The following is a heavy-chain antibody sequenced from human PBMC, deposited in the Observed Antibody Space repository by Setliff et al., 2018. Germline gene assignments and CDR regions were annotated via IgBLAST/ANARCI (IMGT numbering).Heavy chain of an antibody. CDR2: ISPHTGVI. CDR3: ARDRYYNSWSGTSITAPHDAFDI. D-gene: IGHD3-3*01. J-gene: IGHJ3*02. CDR1: GYPLTAYY. Sequence: ASVKVSCKASGYPLTAYYIHWVRQAPGQGLEWMGWISPHTGVINYAQKFQGRVAMTRDTSINTAYMEVSSLRSEDTAVYYCARDRYYNSWSGTSITAPHDAFDIWGQGTMVTVSS. V-gene: IGHV1-2*02.